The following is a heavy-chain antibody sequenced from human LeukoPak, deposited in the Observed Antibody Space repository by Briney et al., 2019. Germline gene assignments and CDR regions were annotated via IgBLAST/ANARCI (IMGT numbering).Heavy chain of an antibody. CDR1: GFIFSTNW. Sequence: GGSLRLSCAASGFIFSTNWMTWVRQAPGKGLEWVAIINQDGTEKYYVDSVKGRFTISRDNTKNSLYLQMNSLRSEDTGIYYCARDQNQLLADFDYWGQGTLATVSS. J-gene: IGHJ4*02. CDR2: INQDGTEK. V-gene: IGHV3-7*01. D-gene: IGHD2-2*01. CDR3: ARDQNQLLADFDY.